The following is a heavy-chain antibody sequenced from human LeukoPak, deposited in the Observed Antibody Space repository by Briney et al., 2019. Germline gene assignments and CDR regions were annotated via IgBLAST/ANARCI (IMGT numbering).Heavy chain of an antibody. CDR1: GYTFSNYG. Sequence: ASVEVSCKASGYTFSNYGMSWVRQAPGQGLEWMGWISGSSDNTNYAQKVQGRVTMTTDTSTSTAYMELRSLRSDDTAVYYCARGGWTITDYDYWGQGTLVTVSS. D-gene: IGHD1-20*01. V-gene: IGHV1-18*04. J-gene: IGHJ4*02. CDR3: ARGGWTITDYDY. CDR2: ISGSSDNT.